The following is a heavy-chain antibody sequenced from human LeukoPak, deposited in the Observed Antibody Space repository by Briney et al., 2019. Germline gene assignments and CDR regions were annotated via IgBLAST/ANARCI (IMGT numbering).Heavy chain of an antibody. CDR3: AGAGIAVAGNAEYFQH. CDR1: GYIFTSYW. J-gene: IGHJ1*01. Sequence: GESLKISCKGSGYIFTSYWISWLRQMPGKGRVWMGRIDPSDSYTNYRPYFQGHVPISADKPISTAYLQWSSLKASDPAMYYCAGAGIAVAGNAEYFQHWGQGTLVTVSS. CDR2: IDPSDSYT. D-gene: IGHD6-19*01. V-gene: IGHV5-10-1*01.